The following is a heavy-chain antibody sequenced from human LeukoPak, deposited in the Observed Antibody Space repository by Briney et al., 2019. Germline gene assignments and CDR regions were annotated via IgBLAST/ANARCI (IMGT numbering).Heavy chain of an antibody. D-gene: IGHD1-26*01. CDR3: AKSLLTTASGTGRAFDI. Sequence: GGSLRLSCAASGFTFSSYSMNWVRQAPGKGLEWVSSISSSSSYIYYADSVKGRFTISRDNSKNTLYLQMNSLRAEDTAEYYCAKSLLTTASGTGRAFDIWGQGTMVTVSS. V-gene: IGHV3-21*04. CDR1: GFTFSSYS. CDR2: ISSSSSYI. J-gene: IGHJ3*02.